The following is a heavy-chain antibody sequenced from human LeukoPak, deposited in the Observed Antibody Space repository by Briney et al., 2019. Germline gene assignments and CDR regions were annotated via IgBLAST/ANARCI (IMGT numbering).Heavy chain of an antibody. CDR3: ATWAFYHNLDV. D-gene: IGHD2/OR15-2a*01. CDR2: IKADGSGT. V-gene: IGHV3-43*02. J-gene: IGHJ6*02. CDR1: GFTIGPYA. Sequence: GGALRLSCAASGFTIGPYAMYWVRQGPGRGLEWASVIKADGSGTFYADSVRGRFTTSRDNSKNSLYLQMNSLTSEDTALYYCATWAFYHNLDVWGQGTTVIVSS.